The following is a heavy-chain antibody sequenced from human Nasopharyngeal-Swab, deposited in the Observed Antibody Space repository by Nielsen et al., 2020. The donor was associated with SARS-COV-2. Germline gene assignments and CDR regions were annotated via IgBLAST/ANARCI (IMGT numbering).Heavy chain of an antibody. J-gene: IGHJ4*02. D-gene: IGHD4-17*01. CDR3: ARDAPAHYGAFY. Sequence: GESLKISCAASGLTFSSYAVHWVRQAPGKGLEWVAVISYDGSNKYYADSVKGRFTISRDNSKNTLYLQMDSLRAEDTAVYYCARDAPAHYGAFYWGRGTLVTVSS. CDR2: ISYDGSNK. CDR1: GLTFSSYA. V-gene: IGHV3-30-3*01.